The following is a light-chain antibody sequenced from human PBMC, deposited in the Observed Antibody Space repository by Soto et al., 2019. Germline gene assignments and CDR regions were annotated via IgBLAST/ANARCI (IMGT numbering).Light chain of an antibody. Sequence: EIVLTQSPGTLSLSPGDRATLSCRASQSVSSSYLAWYQQKPGQAPRLLIYGASSRATGTPGRFSGSWSGTDFTLTISRLEPEDFAVYYCQQYGRSLWTYGQGTKVEIK. CDR1: QSVSSSY. V-gene: IGKV3-20*01. CDR2: GAS. CDR3: QQYGRSLWT. J-gene: IGKJ1*01.